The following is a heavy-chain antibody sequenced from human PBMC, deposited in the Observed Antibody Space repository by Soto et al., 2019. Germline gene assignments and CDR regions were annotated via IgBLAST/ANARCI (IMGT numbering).Heavy chain of an antibody. CDR2: TIGSGDTS. D-gene: IGHD3-10*01. J-gene: IGHJ2*01. Sequence: EVQLLESGGGLVQPGGSLRLTCAASGFTFSYYAMTWVRQAPGKGLEWVSSTIGSGDTSYYADSVKGRFTMSRDNSKNTVFLEMNSLRVEDTAVYYCARKRKSLFHFAVWGRGTLVTVSS. CDR1: GFTFSYYA. CDR3: ARKRKSLFHFAV. V-gene: IGHV3-23*01.